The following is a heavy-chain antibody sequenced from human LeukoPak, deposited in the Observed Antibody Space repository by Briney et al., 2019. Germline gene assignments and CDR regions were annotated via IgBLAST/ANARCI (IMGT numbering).Heavy chain of an antibody. D-gene: IGHD3-22*01. CDR3: ARNGNYYDSSGYYSLGC. V-gene: IGHV4-38-2*02. J-gene: IGHJ4*02. Sequence: PSETLSLTCSVSGYSISSGYYWGWIRQPPGKGLGWIGGIYHSGSTYYTPSLKSRVTMSVDTSKNQFSLRLSSVTAADTAVYYCARNGNYYDSSGYYSLGCWGQGTLVTVSS. CDR2: IYHSGST. CDR1: GYSISSGYY.